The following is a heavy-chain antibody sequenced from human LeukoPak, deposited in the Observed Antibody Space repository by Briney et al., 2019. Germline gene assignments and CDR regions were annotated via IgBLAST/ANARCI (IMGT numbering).Heavy chain of an antibody. CDR2: IIPMLGTV. CDR3: ARDQKVGATPYFGMDV. D-gene: IGHD1-26*01. CDR1: GATFRSYA. Sequence: AVNVSRKASGATFRSYAINWVRQAPGQGLEWMGRIIPMLGTVNYAQKFQGRVTIIADKFTSTAYMELSSLRSEDTAVYYCARDQKVGATPYFGMDVWGQGTTVTVSS. V-gene: IGHV1-69*04. J-gene: IGHJ6*02.